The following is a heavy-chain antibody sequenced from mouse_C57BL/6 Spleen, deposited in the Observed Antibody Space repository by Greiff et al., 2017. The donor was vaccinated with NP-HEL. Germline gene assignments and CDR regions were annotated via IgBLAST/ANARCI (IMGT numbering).Heavy chain of an antibody. Sequence: VQLQQSGPELVKPGASVKISCKASGYAFSSSWMHWVKQRPGQGLEWIGRIYPGDGDTTYNGKFKGKATLTADKSSSTAYMQLSSLTSEDSAVYFCASGITTVVAAEAYWGQGTLVTVAA. D-gene: IGHD1-1*01. CDR3: ASGITTVVAAEAY. V-gene: IGHV1-82*01. CDR2: IYPGDGDT. CDR1: GYAFSSSW. J-gene: IGHJ3*01.